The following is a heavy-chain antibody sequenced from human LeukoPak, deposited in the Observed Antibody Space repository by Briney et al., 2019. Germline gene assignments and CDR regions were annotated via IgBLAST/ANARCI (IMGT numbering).Heavy chain of an antibody. J-gene: IGHJ5*02. Sequence: PSETLSLTCTVSGGSISSGDYYWSWIRQPPGKGLEWNGYIYYSGSTYYNPSLKSRVTISVDTSKNQFSLKLSSVTAADAAVYYCASTPVYSLRWFDPWGQGTLVTVSS. V-gene: IGHV4-30-4*01. CDR3: ASTPVYSLRWFDP. CDR1: GGSISSGDYY. CDR2: IYYSGST. D-gene: IGHD5-18*01.